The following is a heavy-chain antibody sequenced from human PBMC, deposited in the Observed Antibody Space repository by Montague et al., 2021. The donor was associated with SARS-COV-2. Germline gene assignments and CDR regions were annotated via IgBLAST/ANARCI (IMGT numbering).Heavy chain of an antibody. CDR1: GFTFSSYS. CDR3: ARERLENTIFGGYYYYGMDV. J-gene: IGHJ6*02. D-gene: IGHD3-3*01. Sequence: SLRLSCAASGFTFSSYSMNWVRQAPGKGLEWVSSISSSSSSYIYYADSVKGRFTISRDNAKNSLYLQMNSLRAEDTAVYYCARERLENTIFGGYYYYGMDVWGQGTTVTVSS. V-gene: IGHV3-21*01. CDR2: ISSSSSSYI.